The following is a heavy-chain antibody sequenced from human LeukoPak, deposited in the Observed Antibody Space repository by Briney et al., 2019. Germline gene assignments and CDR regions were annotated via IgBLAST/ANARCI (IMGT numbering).Heavy chain of an antibody. V-gene: IGHV1-8*01. D-gene: IGHD6-13*01. Sequence: ASVKVSCKASGYAFTSYDINWVRQATGQGLEWMGWMNPNSGNTGYAQKFQGRVTMTRNTSISTAYMELSSLRSEDTAVYYCARDVYSGIYMDVWGKGTTVTVSS. CDR3: ARDVYSGIYMDV. CDR2: MNPNSGNT. J-gene: IGHJ6*03. CDR1: GYAFTSYD.